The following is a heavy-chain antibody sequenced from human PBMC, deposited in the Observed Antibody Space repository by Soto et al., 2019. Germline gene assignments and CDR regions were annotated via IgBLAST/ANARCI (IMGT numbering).Heavy chain of an antibody. CDR2: MNPNSGNT. CDR3: ARSGYCSSTSCYTGGYYYYGMDV. Sequence: GASVKVSCKASGYTFTSYDINWVRQATGQGLEWMGWMNPNSGNTGYAQKFQGRVTMTRNTSISTAYMELSSLRSEDTAVYYCARSGYCSSTSCYTGGYYYYGMDVWGQGTTVTVSS. CDR1: GYTFTSYD. D-gene: IGHD2-2*02. V-gene: IGHV1-8*01. J-gene: IGHJ6*02.